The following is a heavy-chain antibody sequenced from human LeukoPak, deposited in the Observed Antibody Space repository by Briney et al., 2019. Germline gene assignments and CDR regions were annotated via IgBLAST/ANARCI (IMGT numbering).Heavy chain of an antibody. CDR1: GYIFNSQG. V-gene: IGHV7-4-1*02. J-gene: IGHJ3*02. Sequence: ASVKISCKASGYIFNSQGMNWVRQAPGQGLEWMGWINTDSGKATYAQGFTGRFVFSLDSSVSTVYLQISDLMPEDTAKYYCAREILRFDIWGQGTTVTVSS. CDR3: AREILRFDI. CDR2: INTDSGKA.